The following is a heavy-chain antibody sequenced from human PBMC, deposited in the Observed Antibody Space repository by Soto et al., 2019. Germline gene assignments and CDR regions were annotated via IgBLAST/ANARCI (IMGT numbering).Heavy chain of an antibody. CDR1: GFTFSSHD. CDR3: VNGFGGAN. Sequence: EVQLLESGGGLVQPGGSLRLSCAASGFTFSSHDMAWVRQAPGKGLEWVSGISGGGHIDYADSVKGRFTISTDESRNTLYLQMNSLRVEDTAVYYWVNGFGGANWGQGALVTVSS. CDR2: ISGGGHI. J-gene: IGHJ1*01. V-gene: IGHV3-23*01. D-gene: IGHD3-16*01.